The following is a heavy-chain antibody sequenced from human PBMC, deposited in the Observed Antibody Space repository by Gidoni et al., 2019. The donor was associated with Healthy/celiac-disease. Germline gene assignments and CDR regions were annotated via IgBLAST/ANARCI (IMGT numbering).Heavy chain of an antibody. CDR3: ARRNDFWSGPDAFDI. CDR2: ISSSSSYI. Sequence: EVQLVESGGGLVKPGGSLRLSCAASGFTLRRYSMNWVRQAPGKGLEWVSSISSSSSYIYYADSVKGRFTISRDNAKNSLYLQMNSLRAEDTAVYYCARRNDFWSGPDAFDIWGQGTMVTVSS. J-gene: IGHJ3*02. V-gene: IGHV3-21*01. CDR1: GFTLRRYS. D-gene: IGHD3-3*01.